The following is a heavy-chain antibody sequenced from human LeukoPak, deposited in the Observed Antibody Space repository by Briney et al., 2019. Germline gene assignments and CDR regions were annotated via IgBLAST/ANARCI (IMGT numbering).Heavy chain of an antibody. Sequence: PGGSLRLSCAASGFTFSSYSMNWIRQPPGKWLEWIGEINHSGSTNYNPSLKSRVTISVDTSKNQFSLKLSSVTAADTAVYYCARRLVRGGRAYYYYYYMDVWGKGTTVTISS. CDR1: GFTFSSYS. V-gene: IGHV4-34*01. D-gene: IGHD3-10*01. CDR3: ARRLVRGGRAYYYYYYMDV. J-gene: IGHJ6*03. CDR2: INHSGST.